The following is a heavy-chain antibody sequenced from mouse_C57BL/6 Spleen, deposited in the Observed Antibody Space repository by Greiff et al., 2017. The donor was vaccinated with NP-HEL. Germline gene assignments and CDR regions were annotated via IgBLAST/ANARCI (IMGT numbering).Heavy chain of an antibody. V-gene: IGHV5-4*01. D-gene: IGHD2-3*01. CDR1: GFTFSSYA. CDR3: ARDKNGYDRWFAY. CDR2: ISDGGSYT. J-gene: IGHJ3*01. Sequence: EVMLVESGGGLVKPGGSLKLSCAASGFTFSSYAMSWVRQTPEKRLEWVATISDGGSYTYYPDNVKGRFTISRDNAKNNLYLQMSHLKSEDTAMYYCARDKNGYDRWFAYWGQGTLVTVSA.